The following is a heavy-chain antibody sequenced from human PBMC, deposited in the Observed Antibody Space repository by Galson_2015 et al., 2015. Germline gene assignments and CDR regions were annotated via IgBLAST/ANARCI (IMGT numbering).Heavy chain of an antibody. CDR3: ARAFYDILTGYYVYYFDY. Sequence: QSGAEVKKPGESLRISCKGSGYSFTSYWISWVRQMPGKGLEWMGRIDPSDSYTNYSPSFQGHVTISADKSISTASLQWSSLKASDTAMYYCARAFYDILTGYYVYYFDYWGQGTLVTVSS. V-gene: IGHV5-10-1*01. J-gene: IGHJ4*02. CDR2: IDPSDSYT. CDR1: GYSFTSYW. D-gene: IGHD3-9*01.